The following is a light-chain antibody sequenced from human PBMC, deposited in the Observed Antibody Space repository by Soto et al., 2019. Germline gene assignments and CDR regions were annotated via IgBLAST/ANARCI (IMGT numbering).Light chain of an antibody. CDR1: QSIVTY. CDR2: AAS. CDR3: QQSYSTPPWT. Sequence: DIKMTQSPSSLSAYVGDRVTITCRASQSIVTYLNWYLQKPGKAPKLLIYAASNLQSGVPSRFSGSGSGTDFTLTISSLQPEDFATYFCQQSYSTPPWTFGQGTKVDIK. V-gene: IGKV1-39*01. J-gene: IGKJ1*01.